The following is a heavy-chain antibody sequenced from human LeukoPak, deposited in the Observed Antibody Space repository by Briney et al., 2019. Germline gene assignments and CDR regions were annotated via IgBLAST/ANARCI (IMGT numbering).Heavy chain of an antibody. V-gene: IGHV3-21*01. D-gene: IGHD3-22*01. J-gene: IGHJ3*02. CDR2: ISSSSSYI. Sequence: GGSLRLSCAASGFKFSSYSMKWVRQAPGKGLEWVSFISSSSSYIYYADSLKGRFTISRDNAKNSLYLQMNSLRAEDSAVYYCARSRHDSSGYYFHDAFDIWGQGTMVTVSS. CDR3: ARSRHDSSGYYFHDAFDI. CDR1: GFKFSSYS.